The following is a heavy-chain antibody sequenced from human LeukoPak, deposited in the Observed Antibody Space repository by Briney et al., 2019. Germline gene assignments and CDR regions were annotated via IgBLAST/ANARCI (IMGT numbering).Heavy chain of an antibody. J-gene: IGHJ6*03. V-gene: IGHV3-20*04. D-gene: IGHD6-19*01. CDR3: ARGWIAVAGTDYYYYMDV. CDR2: INWNGGST. Sequence: GGSLRLSCAASGFTFDDYGMSWVRQAPGKGLEWVSGINWNGGSTGYADSVKGRFTTSRDNAKNSLYLQMNSLRAEDTALYYCARGWIAVAGTDYYYYMDVWGKGTTVTVSS. CDR1: GFTFDDYG.